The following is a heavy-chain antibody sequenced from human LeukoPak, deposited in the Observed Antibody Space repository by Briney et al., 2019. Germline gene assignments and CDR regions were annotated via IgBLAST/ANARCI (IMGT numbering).Heavy chain of an antibody. CDR3: ARDRAVKARIGGMDV. D-gene: IGHD4-4*01. CDR1: GFTLSGYS. Sequence: GGSLRLSCEASGFTLSGYSMNWVRQAPGKGLEWVSYISESSSHTYNADSVKGRFTISRDNAKNSLYLQMNSLRVEDTGIYYCARDRAVKARIGGMDVWGQGTTVIVSS. J-gene: IGHJ6*02. V-gene: IGHV3-21*06. CDR2: ISESSSHT.